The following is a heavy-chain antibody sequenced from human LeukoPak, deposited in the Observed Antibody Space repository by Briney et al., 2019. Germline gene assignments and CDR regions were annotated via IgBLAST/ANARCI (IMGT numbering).Heavy chain of an antibody. CDR3: ATKQWLAPPPDS. D-gene: IGHD6-19*01. CDR2: INTDGTVT. J-gene: IGHJ4*02. V-gene: IGHV3-74*01. Sequence: GGSLRLSCAASGFIFSKYWMLWVRQAAGKGLESVSRINTDGTVTTYADSVKGRFTVSRDNADNTMFLQMNSVRDEDTGVYYCATKQWLAPPPDSWGQGTPVTVSS. CDR1: GFIFSKYW.